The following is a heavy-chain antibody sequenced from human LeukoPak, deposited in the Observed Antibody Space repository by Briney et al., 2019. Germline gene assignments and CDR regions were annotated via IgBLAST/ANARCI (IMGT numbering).Heavy chain of an antibody. CDR1: GFTFGDYA. V-gene: IGHV3-30-3*01. CDR3: VTAGGGYDFWSGYYV. J-gene: IGHJ4*02. D-gene: IGHD3-3*01. CDR2: ISNDGNNE. Sequence: PGGSLRLSCTASGFTFGDYAMSWIRQAPGKGLEWVAVISNDGNNEYYAASVKGRFTISRDNSKNTLYLQMISLRAEDTAIYYCVTAGGGYDFWSGYYVWGQGTQVTVSS.